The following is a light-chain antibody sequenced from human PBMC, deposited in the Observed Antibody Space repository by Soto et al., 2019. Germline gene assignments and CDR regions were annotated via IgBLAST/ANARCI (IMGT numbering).Light chain of an antibody. CDR3: HPYNSYPWT. J-gene: IGKJ1*01. V-gene: IGKV1-5*03. CDR1: QSISSW. CDR2: KAS. Sequence: DIQMTQSPSTLSASVGDRVTITCRASQSISSWLAWYQQKPGKAPKLLIYKASSLESGVPSRFSGSGSGTELTLTISILQPAHFATYCYHPYNSYPWTFGQRTKVEIK.